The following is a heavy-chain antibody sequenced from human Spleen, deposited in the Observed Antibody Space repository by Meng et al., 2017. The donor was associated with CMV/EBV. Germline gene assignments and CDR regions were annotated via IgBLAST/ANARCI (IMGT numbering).Heavy chain of an antibody. D-gene: IGHD6-19*01. V-gene: IGHV6-1*01. CDR1: GDSVSSNSAA. J-gene: IGHJ6*02. CDR2: TYYRSKWYN. CDR3: ARGPSSGWSLYYYYYYGMDV. Sequence: SETLSLTCAISGDSVSSNSAAWNWTRQSPSRGLEWLGRTYYRSKWYNDYAVSVKSRITINPDTSKNQFSLQLNSVTPEDTAVYYCARGPSSGWSLYYYYYYGMDVWGQGTTVTVSS.